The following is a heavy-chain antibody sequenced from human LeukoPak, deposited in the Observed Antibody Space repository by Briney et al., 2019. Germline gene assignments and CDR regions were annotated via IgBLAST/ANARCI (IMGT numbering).Heavy chain of an antibody. CDR3: ARLTDAFDI. CDR1: SYSISGGYY. Sequence: KPSETQSLTCTVSSYSISGGYYWGRIRQPPGKGLEWIGSIYHSGSTYYNPSLKSRVTISVATSKNQFSLKLSSVTAADTAVYYCARLTDAFDIWGQGTMVTVSS. D-gene: IGHD4/OR15-4a*01. V-gene: IGHV4-38-2*02. J-gene: IGHJ3*02. CDR2: IYHSGST.